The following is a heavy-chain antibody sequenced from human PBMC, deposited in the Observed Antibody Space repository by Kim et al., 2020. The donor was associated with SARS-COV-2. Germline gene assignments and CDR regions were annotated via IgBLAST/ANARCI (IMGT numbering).Heavy chain of an antibody. CDR1: GFTFSSYG. Sequence: GGSLRLSCAASGFTFSSYGMHWVRQAPGKGLEWVAVIWYDGSNKYYADSVKGRFTISRDNSKNTLYLQMNSLRAEDTAVYYCAKDRSVVAVAGKTDYFDYWGQGTLVTVSS. J-gene: IGHJ4*02. CDR3: AKDRSVVAVAGKTDYFDY. D-gene: IGHD6-19*01. V-gene: IGHV3-33*06. CDR2: IWYDGSNK.